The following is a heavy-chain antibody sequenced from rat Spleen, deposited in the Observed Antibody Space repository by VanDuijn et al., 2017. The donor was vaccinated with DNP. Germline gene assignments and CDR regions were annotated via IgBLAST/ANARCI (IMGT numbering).Heavy chain of an antibody. CDR3: ARHYTY. J-gene: IGHJ2*01. D-gene: IGHD1-1*01. CDR1: GFSLTSYG. Sequence: QVQLKESGPGLVQTTQTLSVTCTVSGFSLTSYGVHWVRQAPGKGLEWMGIIWDDGSTNYNSALKSRLSFSRDTSKSQVFLNVNSLQTEDTAMYFCARHYTYWGQGVMVTVSS. CDR2: IWDDGST. V-gene: IGHV2-77*01.